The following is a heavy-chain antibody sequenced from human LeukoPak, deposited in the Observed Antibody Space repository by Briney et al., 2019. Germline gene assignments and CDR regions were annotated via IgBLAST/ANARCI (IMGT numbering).Heavy chain of an antibody. D-gene: IGHD2-15*01. V-gene: IGHV4-34*01. CDR3: ARRGHTGPGYCSGGGCYHAFDI. CDR1: GGSFSGYY. CDR2: INHSGST. J-gene: IGHJ3*02. Sequence: PSETLSLTCAVYGGSFSGYYWSWIRQPPGKGLEWIGEINHSGSTNYNPSLKSRVTISVDTSKNQFSLKLSSVTAADTAVYYCARRGHTGPGYCSGGGCYHAFDIWGQGTMVTVSS.